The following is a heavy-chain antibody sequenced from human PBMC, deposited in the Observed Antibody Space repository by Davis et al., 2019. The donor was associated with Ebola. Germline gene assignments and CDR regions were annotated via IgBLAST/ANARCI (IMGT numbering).Heavy chain of an antibody. D-gene: IGHD3-10*01. CDR2: IIPILGIA. J-gene: IGHJ4*02. Sequence: AASVKVSCKASGYTFTSYYMHWVRQAPGQGLEWMGRIIPILGIANYAQKFQGRVTITADKSTSTAYMELSSLRSEDTAVYYCARAGAAPRDYWGQGTLVTVSS. CDR1: GYTFTSYY. V-gene: IGHV1-69*04. CDR3: ARAGAAPRDY.